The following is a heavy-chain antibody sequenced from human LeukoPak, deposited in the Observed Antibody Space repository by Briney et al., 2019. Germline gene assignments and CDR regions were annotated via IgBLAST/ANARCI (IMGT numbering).Heavy chain of an antibody. D-gene: IGHD3-22*01. CDR2: ISSSGSTI. CDR1: GFTFSSYE. CDR3: AKTTTVSGYYDSSGYYLAPDY. Sequence: PGGSLRLSCAASGFTFSSYEMNWVRQAPGKGLEWVSYISSSGSTIYYADSVKGRFTISRDNSKNTLYLQMNSLRAEDTAVYYCAKTTTVSGYYDSSGYYLAPDYWGQGTLVTVSS. J-gene: IGHJ4*02. V-gene: IGHV3-48*03.